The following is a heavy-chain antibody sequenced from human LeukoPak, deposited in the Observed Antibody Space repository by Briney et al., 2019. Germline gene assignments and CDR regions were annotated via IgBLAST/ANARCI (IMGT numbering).Heavy chain of an antibody. CDR1: SGSISSGGYY. J-gene: IGHJ5*02. V-gene: IGHV4-31*03. D-gene: IGHD3-22*01. Sequence: SETLSLTCTVSSGSISSGGYYCSWVRQHPGKGREWIAYIYYSGSTYYNPSRKSRVTISVDTSKNQLSLKLSSVTAADTAVYYCAREVADYDSSGYYSSGEWFDPWGQGTLVTVSS. CDR3: AREVADYDSSGYYSSGEWFDP. CDR2: IYYSGST.